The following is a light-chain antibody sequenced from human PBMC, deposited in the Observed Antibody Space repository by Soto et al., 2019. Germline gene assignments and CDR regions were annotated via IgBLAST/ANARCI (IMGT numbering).Light chain of an antibody. V-gene: IGLV1-51*02. CDR1: SSNIEKNY. CDR3: GTWYSSLSAGV. J-gene: IGLJ3*02. CDR2: ENN. Sequence: QSALTQPPSVSAAPGQKVAICCFGSSSNIEKNYVSWDQQLPGTAPKLLIYENNKRPSGIPDRFSGSKSGTSATLGITGLQTGDGADYYCGTWYSSLSAGVFGGGTKLTVL.